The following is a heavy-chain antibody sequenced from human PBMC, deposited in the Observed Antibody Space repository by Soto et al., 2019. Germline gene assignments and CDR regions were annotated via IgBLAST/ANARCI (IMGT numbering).Heavy chain of an antibody. D-gene: IGHD2-15*01. J-gene: IGHJ1*01. CDR1: GYTFTSYG. CDR3: ARGPLDIVVVVAATGYFQH. V-gene: IGHV1-18*01. CDR2: ISAYNGNT. Sequence: ASVKVSCKASGYTFTSYGISWVRQAPGQGLEWMGWISAYNGNTNYAQKLQGRVTMTTDTSTSTAYMELRSLRSDDTAVYYCARGPLDIVVVVAATGYFQHWGQGTLVTVSS.